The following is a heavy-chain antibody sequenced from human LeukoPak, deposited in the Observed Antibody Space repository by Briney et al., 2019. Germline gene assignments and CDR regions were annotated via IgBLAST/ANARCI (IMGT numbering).Heavy chain of an antibody. J-gene: IGHJ4*02. V-gene: IGHV3-23*01. CDR1: GFTFRSYS. CDR2: ISGSGGST. D-gene: IGHD2-15*01. Sequence: GGSLRLSCAASGFTFRSYSMSWVRQAPGKGLEWVSAISGSGGSTYYADSVKGRFTISRDNSKNTLYLQMNSLRAEDTAVYYCAKAIYCSCGSCGDYWGQGTLVTVSS. CDR3: AKAIYCSCGSCGDY.